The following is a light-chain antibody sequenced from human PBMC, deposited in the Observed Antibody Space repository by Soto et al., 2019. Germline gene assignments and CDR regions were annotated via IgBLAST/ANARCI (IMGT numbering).Light chain of an antibody. V-gene: IGKV3-11*01. CDR3: QQRSDWPRT. J-gene: IGKJ2*01. CDR1: QSISSY. Sequence: EIVLTQSPATLSLSPGERATLSCRASQSISSYLDWYQQKPGQAPRLLIYAAYNRATGIPARFSGSGSGTDFTLTISRLDPEDCAVYYCQQRSDWPRTFGQGTKLEIK. CDR2: AAY.